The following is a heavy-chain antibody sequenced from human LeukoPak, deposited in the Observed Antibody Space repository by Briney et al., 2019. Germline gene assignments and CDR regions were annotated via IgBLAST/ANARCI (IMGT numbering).Heavy chain of an antibody. CDR3: AMNGIVGAAGAFDI. D-gene: IGHD1-26*01. J-gene: IGHJ3*02. Sequence: SVKVSCXASGGTFSSYAISWVRQAPGQGLEWMGGIIPIFGTANYAQKFQGRVTITTDESTSTAYMELSSLRSEDTAVYYCAMNGIVGAAGAFDIWGQGTMVTVSS. V-gene: IGHV1-69*05. CDR2: IIPIFGTA. CDR1: GGTFSSYA.